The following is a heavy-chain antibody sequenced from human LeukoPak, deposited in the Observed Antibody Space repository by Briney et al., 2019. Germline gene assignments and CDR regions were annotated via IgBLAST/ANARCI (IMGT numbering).Heavy chain of an antibody. D-gene: IGHD3-3*01. J-gene: IGHJ4*02. CDR1: GGSISSGGYY. V-gene: IGHV4-61*08. CDR3: AKGISGITYFDY. CDR2: IYSSGST. Sequence: SETLSLTCTVSGGSISSGGYYWSWIRQPPGKGLEWIGYIYSSGSTNYNPSLKSRVTISVDTSKNQFSLKLRSVTAADTAVYYCAKGISGITYFDYWGQGALVTVSS.